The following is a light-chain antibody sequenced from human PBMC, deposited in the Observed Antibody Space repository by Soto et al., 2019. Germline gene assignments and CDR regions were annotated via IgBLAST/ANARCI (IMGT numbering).Light chain of an antibody. CDR2: TAS. CDR1: QSIGIW. Sequence: IQMTQSPSTVSASVGDRVAISCRASQSIGIWLAWYQQKPGKAPRFLIYTASTLLGGVPSRFSGSGSGTQFPPTISSLQPDDFATYYHQHNGDYVWTFGQGTKVEIK. J-gene: IGKJ1*01. CDR3: QHNGDYVWT. V-gene: IGKV1-5*03.